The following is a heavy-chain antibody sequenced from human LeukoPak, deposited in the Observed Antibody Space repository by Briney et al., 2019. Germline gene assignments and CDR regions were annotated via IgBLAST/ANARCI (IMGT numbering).Heavy chain of an antibody. Sequence: GGSLRLCCAASGFTFSSHWRNWVRQAPGKGLEWVAHINQDGSEKYYVDSVKGRFTISRDNAKNSLYLQMNSLRAEDTAMYYCARDSYRALEYWGQGTLVTVSS. J-gene: IGHJ4*02. CDR2: INQDGSEK. CDR1: GFTFSSHW. D-gene: IGHD1-14*01. V-gene: IGHV3-7*01. CDR3: ARDSYRALEY.